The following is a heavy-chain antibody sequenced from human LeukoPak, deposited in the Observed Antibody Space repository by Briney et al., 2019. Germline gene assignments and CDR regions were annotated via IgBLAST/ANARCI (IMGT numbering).Heavy chain of an antibody. CDR3: ARAPYYYYYMDV. CDR1: GCAFTVNS. J-gene: IGHJ6*03. V-gene: IGHV1-69*05. CDR2: IITIFGTA. Sequence: SVTVTLYSAGCAFTVNSISMTRHPQGPGHEWMGGIITIFGTANYAQKFQGRVTITTDESTSTAYMELSRLRSDDTAVYYCARAPYYYYYMDVWGKGTTVTVSS.